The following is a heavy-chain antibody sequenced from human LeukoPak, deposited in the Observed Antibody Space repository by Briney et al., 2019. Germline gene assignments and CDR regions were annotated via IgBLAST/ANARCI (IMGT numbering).Heavy chain of an antibody. J-gene: IGHJ4*02. CDR3: ARHFGSSWYDYFDY. CDR2: IKQDGSEK. Sequence: GGSLRLSCAASGFTFSSYSMNWVRQAPGKGLEWVANIKQDGSEKYYVDSVKGRFTISRDNAKNSLYLQMNSLRAEDTAVYYCARHFGSSWYDYFDYWGQGTLVTVSS. D-gene: IGHD6-13*01. CDR1: GFTFSSYS. V-gene: IGHV3-7*01.